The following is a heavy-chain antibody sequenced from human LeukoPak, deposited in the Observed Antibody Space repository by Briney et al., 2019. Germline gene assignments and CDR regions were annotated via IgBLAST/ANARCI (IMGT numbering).Heavy chain of an antibody. V-gene: IGHV3-66*01. D-gene: IGHD3-9*01. Sequence: GGSLRLSCAASGFTVSSNYMSWVRQAPGKGLEWVSVIYSGGSTYYADSVKGRFTISRDNSKNTLYLQMNSLRAEDTAVYYCARYFDYSYYYYGMDVWGQGTTVTVSS. CDR1: GFTVSSNY. CDR3: ARYFDYSYYYYGMDV. J-gene: IGHJ6*02. CDR2: IYSGGST.